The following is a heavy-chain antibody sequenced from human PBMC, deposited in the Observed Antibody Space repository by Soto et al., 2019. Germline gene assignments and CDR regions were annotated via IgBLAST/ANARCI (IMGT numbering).Heavy chain of an antibody. CDR3: ARGYCSSTSCQYYFDF. CDR1: GYTFTGYA. J-gene: IGHJ4*02. Sequence: GASVKVSCKASGYTFTGYAIHWVRQAPGQRLEWMGWINSGNGDTKYSQKFQDRVTISRDTSASTAYMELTSLGSEDTALYHCARGYCSSTSCQYYFDFWGQGTLVTVSS. CDR2: INSGNGDT. V-gene: IGHV1-3*04. D-gene: IGHD2-2*01.